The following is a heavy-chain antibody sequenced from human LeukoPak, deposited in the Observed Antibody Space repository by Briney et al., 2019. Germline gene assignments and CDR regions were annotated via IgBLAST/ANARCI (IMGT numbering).Heavy chain of an antibody. V-gene: IGHV3-7*01. D-gene: IGHD3-16*01. CDR2: IKHNGDEL. Sequence: PGGSLRLPCAASGFTFSSYWMTWVRQAPGKGLEWVANIKHNGDELNYVDSVEDRFTISRDNAKNSLYLHMTGLRAEDTAVYYCARELRPFDSWGQGTLVTASS. CDR1: GFTFSSYW. J-gene: IGHJ4*02. CDR3: ARELRPFDS.